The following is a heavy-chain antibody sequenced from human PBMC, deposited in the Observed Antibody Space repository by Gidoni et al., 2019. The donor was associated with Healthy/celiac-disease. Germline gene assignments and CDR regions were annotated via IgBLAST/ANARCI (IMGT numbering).Heavy chain of an antibody. J-gene: IGHJ4*02. Sequence: QVQLVQSGAEVKKPGASVKVSCKASGYTFTGYYMHWVRQAPGQGLEWMGWINPNSGGTNYAQKFQGRVTMTRDTSISTAYMELSRLRSDDTAVYYCARPLYSYGYVSGGFDYWGQGTLVTVSS. CDR2: INPNSGGT. D-gene: IGHD5-18*01. V-gene: IGHV1-2*02. CDR1: GYTFTGYY. CDR3: ARPLYSYGYVSGGFDY.